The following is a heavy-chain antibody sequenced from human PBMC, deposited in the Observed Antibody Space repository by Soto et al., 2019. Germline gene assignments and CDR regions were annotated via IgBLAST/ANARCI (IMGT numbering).Heavy chain of an antibody. J-gene: IGHJ6*02. CDR3: VKARNYYDSSGSVYYYYGMDV. Sequence: PGGSLRLSCSASGFTFSSYAMHWVRQAPGKGLEYVSAISSNGGSTYYADSVKGRFTISRDNSKNTLYLQMSSLRAEDTAVYYCVKARNYYDSSGSVYYYYGMDVWGQGTTVTVSS. CDR2: ISSNGGST. CDR1: GFTFSSYA. D-gene: IGHD3-22*01. V-gene: IGHV3-64D*08.